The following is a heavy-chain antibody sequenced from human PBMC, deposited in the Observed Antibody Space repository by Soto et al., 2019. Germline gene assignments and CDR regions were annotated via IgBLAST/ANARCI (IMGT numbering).Heavy chain of an antibody. V-gene: IGHV4-34*01. CDR2: INHSGST. J-gene: IGHJ3*01. Sequence: SETLSLTCAVYGGSSSGYYWSGIRQPPGKGLEWIGEINHSGSTNYNPSLKSRVTISVDTSKNQFSLKLSSVTAADTAVYYCARGYCSCCSCAQHFDFKAVCGQG. D-gene: IGHD2-15*01. CDR1: GGSSSGYY. CDR3: ARGYCSCCSCAQHFDFKAV.